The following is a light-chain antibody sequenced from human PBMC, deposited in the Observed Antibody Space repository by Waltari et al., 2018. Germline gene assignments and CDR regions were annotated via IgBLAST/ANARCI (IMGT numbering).Light chain of an antibody. Sequence: EAMMTQSPATLSVSPGDRAPLSCRASQSVSNNVAWFQQKPGQAPSLLIYHASTRATGVPARFSGSGSGTEFTLTISSLQTEDFAVYYCQQYNNWPLYTFGQGTKLEIK. J-gene: IGKJ2*01. CDR1: QSVSNN. CDR2: HAS. V-gene: IGKV3-15*01. CDR3: QQYNNWPLYT.